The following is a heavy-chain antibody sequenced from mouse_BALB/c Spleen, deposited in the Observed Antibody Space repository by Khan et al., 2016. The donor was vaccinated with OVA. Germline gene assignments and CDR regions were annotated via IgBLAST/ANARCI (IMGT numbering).Heavy chain of an antibody. CDR3: ARRCGWRFAC. D-gene: IGHD1-2*01. CDR1: GYTFTAYT. CDR2: TNSNNEHT. J-gene: IGHJ3*01. Sequence: VQLQQSGPELVKPGAPAKISCKTSGYTFTAYTMHWVKQSNGNSLEWIGGTNSNNEHTNYNQKSKGKATLTVDKSSTPHYMALRSLSYEESAVYYWARRCGWRFACWGQGPMVTVSS. V-gene: IGHV1-18*01.